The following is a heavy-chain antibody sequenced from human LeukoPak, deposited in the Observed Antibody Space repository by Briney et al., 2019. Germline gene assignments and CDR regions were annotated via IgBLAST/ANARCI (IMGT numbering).Heavy chain of an antibody. V-gene: IGHV3-21*01. D-gene: IGHD1-7*01. CDR3: ARDRIGLELY. J-gene: IGHJ4*02. CDR2: ISSSSSYI. Sequence: GGSLRLSCAASGYTFTNYNMYWVRQAPGKGLEWVSSISSSSSYIYYADSVKGRFTISRDNAKNSLYLQMNSLRAEDTAVYYCARDRIGLELYWGQGTLVTVSS. CDR1: GYTFTNYN.